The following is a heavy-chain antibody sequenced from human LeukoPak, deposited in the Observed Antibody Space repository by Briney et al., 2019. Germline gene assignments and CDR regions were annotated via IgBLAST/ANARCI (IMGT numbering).Heavy chain of an antibody. V-gene: IGHV4-30-4*01. CDR2: IYYSGST. CDR1: GGSISSGDYY. J-gene: IGHJ4*02. D-gene: IGHD2-15*01. CDR3: ARVVAGYCSGGSCYLFDY. Sequence: TLSLTCTVSGGSISSGDYYWSWIRQPPGKGLEWIGYIYYSGSTYYNPSLKSRVTISVDTSKNQFSLKLSSVTAADTAVYYCARVVAGYCSGGSCYLFDYRGQGTLVTVSS.